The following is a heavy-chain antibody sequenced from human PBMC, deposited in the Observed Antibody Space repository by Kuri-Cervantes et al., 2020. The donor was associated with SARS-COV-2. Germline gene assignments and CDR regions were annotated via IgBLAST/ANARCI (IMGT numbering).Heavy chain of an antibody. Sequence: GESLKISCAASGFTFSSYWMHWVRQAPGKGLVWVSRINSDGSSTSYADSVKGRFTISRDNAKNSLYLQMNSLRAEDTAVYYCAREGLRFLEWLLSPGDYYYYYGMDVWGQGTTVTVSS. D-gene: IGHD3-3*01. CDR2: INSDGSST. V-gene: IGHV3-74*01. J-gene: IGHJ6*02. CDR1: GFTFSSYW. CDR3: AREGLRFLEWLLSPGDYYYYYGMDV.